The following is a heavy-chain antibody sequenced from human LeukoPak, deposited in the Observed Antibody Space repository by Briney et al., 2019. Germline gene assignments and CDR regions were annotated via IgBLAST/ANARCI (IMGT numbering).Heavy chain of an antibody. V-gene: IGHV1-69*13. D-gene: IGHD2-2*01. Sequence: GASVKVSCKASGGTFSSYAISWVRQAPGQGLEWMGGIIPIFGTANYAQKFQGRVTITADESTSTAYMELGSLRSEDTAVYYCASKCSSTSCYYFGYWGQGTLVTVSS. CDR1: GGTFSSYA. J-gene: IGHJ4*02. CDR3: ASKCSSTSCYYFGY. CDR2: IIPIFGTA.